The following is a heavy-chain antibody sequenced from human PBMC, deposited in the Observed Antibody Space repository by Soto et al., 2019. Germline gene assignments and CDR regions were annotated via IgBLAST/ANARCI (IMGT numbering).Heavy chain of an antibody. CDR2: IFSNDEK. CDR1: GFSLSNARMG. CDR3: ARIGAYSDILTGYYRKVDY. J-gene: IGHJ4*02. D-gene: IGHD3-9*01. V-gene: IGHV2-26*01. Sequence: QVTLKESGPVLVKPTETLTLTCTVSGFSLSNARMGVGWIRQPPGKALEWLAHIFSNDEKSYSASLKSRLTISKDTSKSQVVLTMTNMDPVDTATYYCARIGAYSDILTGYYRKVDYWGQGTLVTVSS.